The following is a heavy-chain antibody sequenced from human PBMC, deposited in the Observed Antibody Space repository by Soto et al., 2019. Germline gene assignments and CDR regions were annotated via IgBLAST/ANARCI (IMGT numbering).Heavy chain of an antibody. D-gene: IGHD1-26*01. Sequence: QVQLVQSGAEVKKPGASVNVSCKASGYTFTVYYMHWVRQAPGQGLEWMGWINPKSGGTMYPQKFQGRVTKTWDTSISTASMALTRLRSDDTAVYYCARDLAKGGGSAGFDYWGQGTLVTVSS. CDR2: INPKSGGT. CDR3: ARDLAKGGGSAGFDY. CDR1: GYTFTVYY. V-gene: IGHV1-2*02. J-gene: IGHJ4*02.